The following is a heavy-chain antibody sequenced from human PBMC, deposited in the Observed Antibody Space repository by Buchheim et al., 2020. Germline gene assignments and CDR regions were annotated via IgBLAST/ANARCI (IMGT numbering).Heavy chain of an antibody. CDR2: IYYSGST. CDR1: GGSTSSGGYS. J-gene: IGHJ5*02. V-gene: IGHV4-30-4*07. D-gene: IGHD3-3*01. Sequence: QVQLQESGPGLVKPSQTLSLTCAVSGGSTSSGGYSWSWIRQPPGKGLEWIGYIYYSGSTYYNPSLKSRVTISVDTSKNQFSLKLSSVTAADTAVYYCAREKAAAGRQYYDFWSGYSNWFDPWGQGTL. CDR3: AREKAAAGRQYYDFWSGYSNWFDP.